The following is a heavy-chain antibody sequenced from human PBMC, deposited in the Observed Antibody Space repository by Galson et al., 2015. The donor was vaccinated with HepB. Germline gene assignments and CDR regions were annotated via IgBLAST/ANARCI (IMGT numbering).Heavy chain of an antibody. D-gene: IGHD3-10*01. Sequence: SVKVSCKASGYTFTSYGISWVRQAPGQGLEWMGWISAYNGNTNYAQKLQGRVTMTTDTSTSTAYMELRSLRSDDTAVYYCARGSLWFGELLAGDFEDFDYWGQGTLVTVSS. CDR3: ARGSLWFGELLAGDFEDFDY. J-gene: IGHJ4*02. CDR1: GYTFTSYG. CDR2: ISAYNGNT. V-gene: IGHV1-18*01.